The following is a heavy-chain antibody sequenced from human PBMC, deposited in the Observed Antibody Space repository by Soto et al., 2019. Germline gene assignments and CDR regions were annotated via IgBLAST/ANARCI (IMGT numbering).Heavy chain of an antibody. CDR3: ARVSKANYYYGMDV. J-gene: IGHJ6*02. CDR2: INPSGGST. Sequence: ASVKVSCKASGYTFTSYYMHCVLQSPGQGLEWMGIINPSGGSTSYAQKFQGRVTMTRDTSTSTVYMELSSLRSEDTAVYYCARVSKANYYYGMDVWGQGTTVTVSS. V-gene: IGHV1-46*01. CDR1: GYTFTSYY. D-gene: IGHD4-4*01.